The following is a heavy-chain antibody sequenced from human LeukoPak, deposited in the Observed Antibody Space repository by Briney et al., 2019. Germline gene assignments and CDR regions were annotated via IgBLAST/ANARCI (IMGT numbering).Heavy chain of an antibody. D-gene: IGHD6-13*01. CDR1: GFTFSNG. Sequence: GGSLRLSGAVSGFTFSNGLTWVRRAPGRGREWAPALSGSGAFTYYADSVKGRFTISRDNSKNTLYLQMNSLRAEDTAVYFCAKAGFSSSWSKPDNWFDPWGQGTLVTVSS. J-gene: IGHJ5*02. V-gene: IGHV3-23*01. CDR2: LSGSGAFT. CDR3: AKAGFSSSWSKPDNWFDP.